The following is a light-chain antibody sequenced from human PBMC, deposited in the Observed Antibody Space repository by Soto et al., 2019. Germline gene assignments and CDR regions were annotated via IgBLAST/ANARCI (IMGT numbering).Light chain of an antibody. CDR2: VAS. J-gene: IGKJ1*01. CDR1: QTVRNNY. V-gene: IGKV3-20*01. Sequence: EFVLTQSPVTLSLSPGEIATLSCSASQTVRNNYLAWYQQKPGQAPRLLIYVASNRATCIPDRFSGSGSGTDFTLTISRLEPEYFAVYYCQKYGSSPRKFGQGTKVDIK. CDR3: QKYGSSPRK.